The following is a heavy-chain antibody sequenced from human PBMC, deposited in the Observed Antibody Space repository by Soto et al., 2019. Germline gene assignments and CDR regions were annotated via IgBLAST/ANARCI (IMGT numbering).Heavy chain of an antibody. J-gene: IGHJ4*02. V-gene: IGHV3-23*01. D-gene: IGHD3-3*01. CDR2: ISGSDGKT. CDR3: ARWSYLDY. Sequence: GSLRLSCAASGXSIGSYALSWVRQAPGKGLEWVSTISGSDGKTFYADSVKGRFSISRDTSQSTLYLQMNSLRADDTAMYYCARWSYLDYWGQGTRVTVSS. CDR1: GXSIGSYA.